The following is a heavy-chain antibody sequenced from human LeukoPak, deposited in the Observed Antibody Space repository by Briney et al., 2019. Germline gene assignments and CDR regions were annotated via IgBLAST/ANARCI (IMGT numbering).Heavy chain of an antibody. CDR3: ARYPYDNSGFYQIGFDY. Sequence: SETLSLTCAVSGYSISSGYYWGWIRQPPGKGLEWIGNIYHSGSTYYNPSLKSRVIISVDTSKNQFSLKLSSVTAADTAVYYCARYPYDNSGFYQIGFDYWGQGTLVSVSS. CDR2: IYHSGST. D-gene: IGHD3-22*01. V-gene: IGHV4-38-2*01. CDR1: GYSISSGYY. J-gene: IGHJ4*02.